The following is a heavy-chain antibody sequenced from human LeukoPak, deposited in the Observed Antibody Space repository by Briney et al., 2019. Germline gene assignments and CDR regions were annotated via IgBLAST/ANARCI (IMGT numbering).Heavy chain of an antibody. CDR2: IRSDGNDK. V-gene: IGHV3-30*02. J-gene: IGHJ4*02. CDR1: GFIFNTHG. D-gene: IGHD2-2*01. Sequence: GGSLRLSCAASGFIFNTHGMHWVRQAPGKGLEWVAFIRSDGNDKYYPDSVKGRFTISRDNSKNTLYLQMNTLRAEDTAVYYCASRYCSSTSCPFANWGQGTLVTVSS. CDR3: ASRYCSSTSCPFAN.